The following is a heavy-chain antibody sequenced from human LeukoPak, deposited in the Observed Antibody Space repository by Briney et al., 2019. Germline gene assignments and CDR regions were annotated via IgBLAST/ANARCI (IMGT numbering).Heavy chain of an antibody. J-gene: IGHJ4*02. Sequence: PGGSLRLSCAASGFTFSSYSMNWVRQAPGKGLEWVSSISSSSSYIYYADSVKGRFTISRGNAKNSLYLQMNSLRAEDTAVYYCAREESQSSSWYVDYWGQGTLVTVSS. V-gene: IGHV3-21*01. CDR1: GFTFSSYS. CDR2: ISSSSSYI. D-gene: IGHD6-13*01. CDR3: AREESQSSSWYVDY.